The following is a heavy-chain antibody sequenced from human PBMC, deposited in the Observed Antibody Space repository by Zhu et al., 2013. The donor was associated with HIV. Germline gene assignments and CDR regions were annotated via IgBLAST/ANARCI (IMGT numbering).Heavy chain of an antibody. CDR1: GYTFTSYG. D-gene: IGHD6-19*01. CDR2: INPPSGGT. J-gene: IGHJ4*02. CDR3: ARGVSSTXFFDH. V-gene: IGHV1-2*02. Sequence: QVQLVQSGAEVKKPGASVKVSCKASGYTFTSYGITWVRQAPGQGLEWMGWINPPSGGTNYAQKFQGRLTMTSYMSITTVYMELGSLRSNDTATYYCARGVSSTXFFDHWGQGTLVIVSS.